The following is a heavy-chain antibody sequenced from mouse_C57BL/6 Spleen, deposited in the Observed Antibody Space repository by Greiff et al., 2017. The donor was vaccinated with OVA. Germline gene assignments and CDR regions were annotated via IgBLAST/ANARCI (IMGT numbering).Heavy chain of an antibody. Sequence: EVQVVESGGGLVKPGGSLKLSCAASGFTFSSYAMSWVRQTPEKRLEWVATISDGGSYTYYPDNVKGRFTISRDNAKNNLYLQMSHLKSEDTAMYYCAREGDGYYVEFAYWGQGTLVTVSA. J-gene: IGHJ3*01. D-gene: IGHD2-3*01. V-gene: IGHV5-4*01. CDR2: ISDGGSYT. CDR1: GFTFSSYA. CDR3: AREGDGYYVEFAY.